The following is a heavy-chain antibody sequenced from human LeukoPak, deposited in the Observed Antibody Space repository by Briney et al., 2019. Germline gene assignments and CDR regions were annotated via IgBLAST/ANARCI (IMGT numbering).Heavy chain of an antibody. D-gene: IGHD6-19*01. Sequence: GGSLRLSCAASGFTFSDYYMSWIRQAPGKGLEWVSYISSSSSYTNYADSVKGRFTISRENANNSLYLQMNSLRAGDTAMYYCARDRAGDFDYWGQGTLVTVSS. CDR3: ARDRAGDFDY. J-gene: IGHJ4*02. V-gene: IGHV3-11*06. CDR1: GFTFSDYY. CDR2: ISSSSSYT.